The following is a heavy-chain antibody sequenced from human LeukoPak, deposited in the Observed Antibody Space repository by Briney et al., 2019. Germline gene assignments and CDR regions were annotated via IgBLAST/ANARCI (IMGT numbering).Heavy chain of an antibody. Sequence: PGGSLRLSCEASGFTFSSYWMHWVRRAPGKGLVWVSRIKSDRSYTSYADSVKGRFTISRDNANNMLYLQMNSLRVEDTAVYYCARAPRPEMATVKGDWGQGTLVTVSS. CDR2: IKSDRSYT. J-gene: IGHJ4*02. D-gene: IGHD5-24*01. CDR3: ARAPRPEMATVKGD. V-gene: IGHV3-74*01. CDR1: GFTFSSYW.